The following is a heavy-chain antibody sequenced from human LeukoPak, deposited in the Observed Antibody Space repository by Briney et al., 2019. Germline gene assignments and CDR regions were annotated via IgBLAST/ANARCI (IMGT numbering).Heavy chain of an antibody. CDR2: ISGSGGST. V-gene: IGHV3-23*01. D-gene: IGHD6-13*01. CDR3: AKDRSYSSSWSAFDI. Sequence: GGSLRLSCAASGFTFSSYAMSWVRQAPGKGLEWVSAISGSGGSTYYADSVKGRFTISRDTSKNTLYLQMNSLRAEDTAVYYCAKDRSYSSSWSAFDIWGQGTMVTVSS. J-gene: IGHJ3*02. CDR1: GFTFSSYA.